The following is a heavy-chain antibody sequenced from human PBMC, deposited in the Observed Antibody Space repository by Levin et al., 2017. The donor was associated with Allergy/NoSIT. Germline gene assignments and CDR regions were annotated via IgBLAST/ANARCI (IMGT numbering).Heavy chain of an antibody. CDR1: GFTFSSYS. D-gene: IGHD4-17*01. CDR3: ARDRVTYYGDTAPFDY. CDR2: ISSSSYI. Sequence: GESLKISCAASGFTFSSYSMNWVRQAPGKGLEWVSSISSSSYIYYADSVKGRFTISRDNAKNSLYLQMNSLRAEDTAVYYCARDRVTYYGDTAPFDYWGQGTLVTVSS. J-gene: IGHJ4*02. V-gene: IGHV3-21*01.